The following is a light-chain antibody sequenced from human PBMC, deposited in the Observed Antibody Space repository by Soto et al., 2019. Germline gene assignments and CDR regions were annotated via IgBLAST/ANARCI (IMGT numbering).Light chain of an antibody. CDR3: QQYNSYSPST. CDR1: QSISSW. CDR2: DAT. Sequence: DIHMTQAPSTLAASVGDRVTITCRASQSISSWLAWYQQKTGKAPKLLIYDATRLESGVPSRFRGSGSGTAFTLTICSLQTDDFATYYCQQYNSYSPSTFGQGTKLEIK. J-gene: IGKJ2*01. V-gene: IGKV1-5*01.